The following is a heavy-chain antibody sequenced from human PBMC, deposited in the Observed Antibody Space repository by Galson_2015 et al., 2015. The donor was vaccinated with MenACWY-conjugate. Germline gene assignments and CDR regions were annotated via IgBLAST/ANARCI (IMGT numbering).Heavy chain of an antibody. V-gene: IGHV4-59*01. CDR1: GGSISTYY. CDR2: VYYSGST. D-gene: IGHD3-10*01. J-gene: IGHJ4*02. CDR3: ARAPSGTYWDY. Sequence: ETLSLTCTVSGGSISTYYWSWMRQPPGKGLEWIGFVYYSGSTEYNPSLKSRVTISVDTSNNNFSLKVSAVAAADTAVYYCARAPSGTYWDYWGQGALVTVSS.